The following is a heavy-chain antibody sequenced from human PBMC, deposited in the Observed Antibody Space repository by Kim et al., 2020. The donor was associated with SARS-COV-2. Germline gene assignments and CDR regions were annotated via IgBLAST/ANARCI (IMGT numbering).Heavy chain of an antibody. CDR2: ISSSSTI. V-gene: IGHV3-48*02. J-gene: IGHJ6*02. CDR3: AREGTLRYFDWSPRGSAYGMDV. D-gene: IGHD3-9*01. CDR1: GFTFSSYS. Sequence: GGSLRLSCAASGFTFSSYSMNWVRQAPGKGLEWVSYISSSSTIYYADSVKGRFTISRDNAKNSLYLQMNSLRDEDTAVYYCAREGTLRYFDWSPRGSAYGMDVWGQGTTVTVSS.